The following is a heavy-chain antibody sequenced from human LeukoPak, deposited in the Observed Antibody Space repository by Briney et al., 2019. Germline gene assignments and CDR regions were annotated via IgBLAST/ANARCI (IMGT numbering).Heavy chain of an antibody. J-gene: IGHJ5*02. CDR2: IYYSGST. D-gene: IGHD5-18*01. V-gene: IGHV4-39*01. Sequence: SSETLSLTCTVSGGSISSSSYYWGWIRQPPGKGLEWIGSIYYSGSTYYNPSLKSRVTISVDTSKNQFSLKLSSVTAADTAVYYCARDTAMVSWFDPWGQGTLVTVSS. CDR1: GGSISSSSYY. CDR3: ARDTAMVSWFDP.